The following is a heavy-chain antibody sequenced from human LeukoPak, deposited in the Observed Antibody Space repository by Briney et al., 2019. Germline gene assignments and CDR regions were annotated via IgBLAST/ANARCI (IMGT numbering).Heavy chain of an antibody. CDR3: AGAGKWGEPNFDY. V-gene: IGHV1-2*02. D-gene: IGHD3-16*01. CDR2: INPNSGGT. CDR1: GYTFTGYY. J-gene: IGHJ4*02. Sequence: ASVKVSCKASGYTFTGYYMHWVRQAPGQGLEWMGWINPNSGGTNYAQKFQGRVTMTRDTSISTAYMELSRLRSDDTAVYYCAGAGKWGEPNFDYWGRGTLVTVSS.